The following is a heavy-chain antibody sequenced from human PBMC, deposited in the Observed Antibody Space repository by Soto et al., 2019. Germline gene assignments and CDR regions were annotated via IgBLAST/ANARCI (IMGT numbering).Heavy chain of an antibody. J-gene: IGHJ5*02. V-gene: IGHV3-30*18. D-gene: IGHD3-10*01. CDR1: GFTFSSYG. CDR2: ISYDGSNK. Sequence: GGSLRLSCAASGFTFSSYGMHWVRQAPGKGLEWVAVISYDGSNKYYADSVKGRLTISRDNSKNTLYLQMNSLRAEDTAVYYCAKDPRGLYNWFDPWGQGTLVTVSS. CDR3: AKDPRGLYNWFDP.